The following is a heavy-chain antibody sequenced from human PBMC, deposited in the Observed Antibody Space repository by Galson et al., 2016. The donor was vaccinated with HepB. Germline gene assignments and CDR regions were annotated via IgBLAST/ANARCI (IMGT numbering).Heavy chain of an antibody. V-gene: IGHV3-48*02. D-gene: IGHD3-16*01. J-gene: IGHJ4*02. CDR1: GFIFSVYN. CDR3: ARDDYFRLGY. CDR2: ITSSSDTM. Sequence: SLRLSCAASGFIFSVYNMNWAHQAPGKGLEWIAWITSSSDTMYYADSVKGRFTISRDNAKNSLYLEMNSLRDEDTAVYYCARDDYFRLGYWGQGTLVTVSS.